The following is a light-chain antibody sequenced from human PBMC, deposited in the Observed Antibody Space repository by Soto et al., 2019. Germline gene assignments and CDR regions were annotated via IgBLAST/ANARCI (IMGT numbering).Light chain of an antibody. V-gene: IGKV1-17*03. CDR1: QGISNY. J-gene: IGKJ5*01. Sequence: DIQMTQSPSAMSASVGDRVTITCRASQGISNYLAWFQQTPGKVPKRMIYAASSFQSGVPSRFSGSGSGTELTITISSLQPEDFATYYCLQHNSYPPISFGQGTRLEIK. CDR2: AAS. CDR3: LQHNSYPPIS.